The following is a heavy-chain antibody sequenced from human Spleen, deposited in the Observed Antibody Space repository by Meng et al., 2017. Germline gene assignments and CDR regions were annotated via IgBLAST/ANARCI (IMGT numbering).Heavy chain of an antibody. V-gene: IGHV4-34*01. D-gene: IGHD3-10*01. CDR2: INHSGST. J-gene: IGHJ4*02. Sequence: SETLSLTCAVYGGSFSGHYWSWIRQPPGKGLEWIGEINHSGSTNYNPSLKSRVAVSADTSKNQFSLKLTSVTAADTAMYYCARGGTMVNPTFDSWGQGTLVTVSS. CDR3: ARGGTMVNPTFDS. CDR1: GGSFSGHY.